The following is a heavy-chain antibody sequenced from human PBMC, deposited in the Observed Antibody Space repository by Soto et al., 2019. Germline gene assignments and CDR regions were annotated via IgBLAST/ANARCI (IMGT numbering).Heavy chain of an antibody. V-gene: IGHV3-7*01. Sequence: GGSLRLSCAASGFTICSYSMTWISQAPGKRLECVANIKYDGSEEYYVDSVKGRFTSSRDNAKNSLYLQMNSLRDEDSDVYYCVTDLNWQGHWGQGTLVTVSS. CDR2: IKYDGSEE. J-gene: IGHJ4*02. CDR3: VTDLNWQGH. CDR1: GFTICSYS.